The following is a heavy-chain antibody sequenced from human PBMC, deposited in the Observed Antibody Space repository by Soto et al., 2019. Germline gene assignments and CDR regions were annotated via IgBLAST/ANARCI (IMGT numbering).Heavy chain of an antibody. V-gene: IGHV3-11*01. Sequence: PVGSLRLSCAASGFTFSDYYMSWIRRAPGKGLEWVSYISTSGSTIYYGDSVKGRFTISRDNAKNSLYLQMNSLRAEDTAVYYCAREPYYYDSSGYHGAFDIWGQGTMVTVSS. J-gene: IGHJ3*02. CDR1: GFTFSDYY. CDR3: AREPYYYDSSGYHGAFDI. CDR2: ISTSGSTI. D-gene: IGHD3-22*01.